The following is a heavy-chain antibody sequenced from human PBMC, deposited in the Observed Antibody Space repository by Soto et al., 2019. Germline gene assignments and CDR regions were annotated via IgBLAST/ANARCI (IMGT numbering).Heavy chain of an antibody. D-gene: IGHD5-18*01. CDR1: GFSLTTRGVG. CDR3: AHRPRGYSYHFDY. V-gene: IGHV2-5*02. J-gene: IGHJ4*02. Sequence: QITLKESGPTLVKPTQTLTLTCTFSGFSLTTRGVGVGWIRQPPGKALEWLALIYWDDAEGYSPSLKSSLHISKDTSKNQVVLTMTNMAPVDTATYYCAHRPRGYSYHFDYWGQGTLVTVSS. CDR2: IYWDDAE.